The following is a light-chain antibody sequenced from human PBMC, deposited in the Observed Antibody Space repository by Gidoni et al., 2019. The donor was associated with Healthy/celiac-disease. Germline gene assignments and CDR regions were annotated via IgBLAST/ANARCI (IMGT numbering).Light chain of an antibody. Sequence: DIQMTQSPSSLSASVGDRVTITCQASQDISNYLNWYQQKPGTAPKLLIYDASNLETGVPSRFSGSGSGTDFTFTISSLQPEDIATYYCQQYDNPRLSFGGGTKVEIK. J-gene: IGKJ4*01. CDR1: QDISNY. CDR3: QQYDNPRLS. V-gene: IGKV1-33*01. CDR2: DAS.